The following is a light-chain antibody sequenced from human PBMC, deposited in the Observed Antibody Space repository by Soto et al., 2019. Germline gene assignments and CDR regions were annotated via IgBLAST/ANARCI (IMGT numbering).Light chain of an antibody. V-gene: IGLV2-8*01. CDR2: EVT. J-gene: IGLJ2*01. CDR1: SSDVGNYNL. Sequence: QSALTQPASVSGSAGQSITISCTGTSSDVGNYNLVSWYLHHPGKAPKLLIYEVTKRPSGVPDRFSGSKSDNTASLTVSGLQAEDEADYFCSSYVGSNNLIFGGGTKVTVL. CDR3: SSYVGSNNLI.